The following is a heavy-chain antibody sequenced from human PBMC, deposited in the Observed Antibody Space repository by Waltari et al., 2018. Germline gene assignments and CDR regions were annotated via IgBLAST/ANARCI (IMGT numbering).Heavy chain of an antibody. V-gene: IGHV1-2*02. Sequence: QVMLVQSGTEVKKHGASVKVSCQASGYSFIGYYMYWVRQAPGQGLEWMAWINPKSGCTDYAQKFQGSVTLTWDTSISTAYMELNRLTSDDTAVYYCARGEAITAIDVIIPLVTMDVRCQGTTVIVSS. CDR1: GYSFIGYY. CDR2: INPKSGCT. D-gene: IGHD3-3*01. J-gene: IGHJ6*02. CDR3: ARGEAITAIDVIIPLVTMDV.